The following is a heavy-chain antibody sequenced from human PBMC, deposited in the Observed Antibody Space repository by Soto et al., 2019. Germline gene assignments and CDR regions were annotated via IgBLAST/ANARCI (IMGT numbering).Heavy chain of an antibody. CDR1: GYTFTSYA. Sequence: ASVKVSCKASGYTFTSYAMHWVRQAPGKGLEWMGGFDPEDGETIYAQKFQGRVTMTEDTSTDTAYMELSSLRSEDTAVYYCATGRDYVGFDYWGQGTLVTVSS. CDR2: FDPEDGET. CDR3: ATGRDYVGFDY. V-gene: IGHV1-24*01. D-gene: IGHD4-17*01. J-gene: IGHJ4*02.